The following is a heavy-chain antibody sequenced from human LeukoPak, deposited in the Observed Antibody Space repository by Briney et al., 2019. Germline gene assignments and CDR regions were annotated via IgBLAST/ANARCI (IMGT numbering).Heavy chain of an antibody. V-gene: IGHV4-31*03. CDR2: IYYSGST. CDR1: GGSISRGGYY. Sequence: PSETLSLTCTVAGGSISRGGYYWSWIRQHPGKGLEWIGYIYYSGSTHYNPSLKSRVIISVDTSKNQLSLKLSSVTAADTAVYYCARTLRYCSNTSCWVSWFDPWGQGTLVTVSS. CDR3: ARTLRYCSNTSCWVSWFDP. D-gene: IGHD2-2*01. J-gene: IGHJ5*02.